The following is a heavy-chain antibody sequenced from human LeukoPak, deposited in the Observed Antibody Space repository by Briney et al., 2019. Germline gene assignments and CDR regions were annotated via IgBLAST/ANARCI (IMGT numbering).Heavy chain of an antibody. Sequence: PGGSLRLSCGASGFTFTRYWMHWVRQAPGKGLVWVSRINSDGSSTTYADSVKGRFTISRDNAKNTLYLQMNSLRAEDTAVYYCASTTGTYRFDPWGQGTLVTVSS. CDR3: ASTTGTYRFDP. CDR2: INSDGSST. J-gene: IGHJ5*02. V-gene: IGHV3-74*01. CDR1: GFTFTRYW. D-gene: IGHD4-17*01.